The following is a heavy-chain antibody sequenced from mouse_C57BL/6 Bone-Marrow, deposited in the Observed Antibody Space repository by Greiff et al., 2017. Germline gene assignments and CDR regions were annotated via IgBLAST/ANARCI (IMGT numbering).Heavy chain of an antibody. CDR1: GYTFTSYW. CDR2: IYPSDSET. D-gene: IGHD2-10*01. Sequence: QVQLQQPGAELFSPGSSVKLSCKASGYTFTSYWMDWVKQRPGQGLEWIGNIYPSDSETHYNQKFKDKATLTVDKSSSTAYMQLSSLTSEDSAVYYCARRGSYSSWFASWGQVTLVTVSA. V-gene: IGHV1-61*01. J-gene: IGHJ3*01. CDR3: ARRGSYSSWFAS.